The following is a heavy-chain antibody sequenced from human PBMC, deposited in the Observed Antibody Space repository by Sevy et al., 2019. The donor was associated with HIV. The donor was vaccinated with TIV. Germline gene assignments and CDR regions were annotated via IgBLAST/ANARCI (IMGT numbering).Heavy chain of an antibody. D-gene: IGHD3-16*02. V-gene: IGHV3-21*01. Sequence: GGSLRLSCAASGFTFSSYSMNWVRQAPGKGLEWVSSISSSSSYIYYADPVKGRFTISRDNAKNSLYLQMNSLRAEDTAVYYCARGGSYDYVWGSYRRLNWFDPWGQGTLVTVSS. CDR3: ARGGSYDYVWGSYRRLNWFDP. J-gene: IGHJ5*02. CDR1: GFTFSSYS. CDR2: ISSSSSYI.